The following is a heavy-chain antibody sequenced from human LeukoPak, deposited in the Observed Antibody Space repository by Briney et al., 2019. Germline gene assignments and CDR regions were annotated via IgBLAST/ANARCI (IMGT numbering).Heavy chain of an antibody. Sequence: RASVKVSCKASGYTLTGYYMHWVRQAPGQGLEWMGWINPNSGGTNYAQKFQGRVTMTRDTSISTAYMELSRLRSDDTAVCYCARASIAARLVDYWGQGTLVTVSS. V-gene: IGHV1-2*02. D-gene: IGHD6-6*01. CDR2: INPNSGGT. CDR3: ARASIAARLVDY. CDR1: GYTLTGYY. J-gene: IGHJ4*02.